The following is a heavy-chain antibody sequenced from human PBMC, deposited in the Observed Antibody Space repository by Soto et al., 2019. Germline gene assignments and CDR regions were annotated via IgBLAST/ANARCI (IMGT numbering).Heavy chain of an antibody. CDR3: ARDLHSSGWYPPGY. J-gene: IGHJ4*02. Sequence: ASVKVSCKASGYTFTSYGISWVRQAPGQGLEWMGWISAYNGNTNYAQKLQGRVTMTRDTSISTAYMELSRLRSDDTAVYYCARDLHSSGWYPPGYWGQGTLVTVSS. V-gene: IGHV1-18*01. D-gene: IGHD6-19*01. CDR2: ISAYNGNT. CDR1: GYTFTSYG.